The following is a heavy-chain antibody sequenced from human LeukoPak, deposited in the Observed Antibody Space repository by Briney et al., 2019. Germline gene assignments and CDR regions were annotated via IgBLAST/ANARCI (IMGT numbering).Heavy chain of an antibody. Sequence: ASVKVSCKASGYTFTSYDINWVRQAPGQGLEWMGRINPNSGGTNYAQKFQGRVTMTRDTSISTAYMELSRLRSDDTAVYYCARDIYYYYGMDVWGQGTTVTVSS. CDR3: ARDIYYYYGMDV. J-gene: IGHJ6*02. CDR2: INPNSGGT. V-gene: IGHV1-2*06. CDR1: GYTFTSYD.